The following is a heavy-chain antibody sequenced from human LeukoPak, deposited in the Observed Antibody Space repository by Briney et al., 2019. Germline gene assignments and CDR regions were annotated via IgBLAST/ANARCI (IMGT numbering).Heavy chain of an antibody. CDR3: ARGSGWYRPYYFDY. Sequence: SETLSLTCTVSGGSISSYYWSWIRQPPGKGLEWIGEINHSGSTNYNPSLKSRVIISVDTSKNQFSLKLSSVTAADTAVYYCARGSGWYRPYYFDYWGQGTLVTVSS. J-gene: IGHJ4*02. CDR2: INHSGST. D-gene: IGHD6-19*01. V-gene: IGHV4-34*01. CDR1: GGSISSYY.